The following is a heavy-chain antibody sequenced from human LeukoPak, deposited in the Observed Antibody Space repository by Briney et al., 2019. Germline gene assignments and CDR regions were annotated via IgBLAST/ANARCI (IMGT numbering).Heavy chain of an antibody. CDR1: GGSISSGDYY. J-gene: IGHJ6*02. V-gene: IGHV4-30-4*02. D-gene: IGHD3-3*01. CDR3: ARGPSPTIFGVVINYYYYYGMDV. CDR2: IYYSGST. Sequence: SDTLSLTCTVSGGSISSGDYYWSWIRQPPGKGLEWIGYIYYSGSTYYNPSLKSRVTISVDTSKNQFSLKLSSVTAADTAVYYCARGPSPTIFGVVINYYYYYGMDVWGQGTTVTVSS.